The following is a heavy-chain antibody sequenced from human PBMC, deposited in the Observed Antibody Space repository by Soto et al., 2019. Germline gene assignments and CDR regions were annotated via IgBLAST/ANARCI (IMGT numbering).Heavy chain of an antibody. J-gene: IGHJ6*02. CDR1: GFTFADYT. Sequence: PGGYLRLSCTASGFTFADYTMSWVRQAPGKGLEWVGLIRSKVYGGTTIYAASVKGRFTFSRDDSRDIAYLQMNSLKTEDTAVYYCTRDSQWLPPAYGMDSRGQGPTVTLSS. V-gene: IGHV3-49*04. CDR3: TRDSQWLPPAYGMDS. CDR2: IRSKVYGGTT. D-gene: IGHD6-19*01.